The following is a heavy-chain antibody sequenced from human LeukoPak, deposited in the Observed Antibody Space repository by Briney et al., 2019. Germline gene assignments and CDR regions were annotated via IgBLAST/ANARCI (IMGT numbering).Heavy chain of an antibody. Sequence: SETLSLTCAVYGGSFSGYYWSWIRQPPGKGLEWIGEINHSGSTYYNPSLKSRVTISVDRSKNQFSLKLSSMTAADTAVYYCARERGIVVVPAAIGSNWFDPWGQGTLVTVSS. D-gene: IGHD2-2*02. CDR1: GGSFSGYY. J-gene: IGHJ5*02. CDR3: ARERGIVVVPAAIGSNWFDP. V-gene: IGHV4-34*01. CDR2: INHSGST.